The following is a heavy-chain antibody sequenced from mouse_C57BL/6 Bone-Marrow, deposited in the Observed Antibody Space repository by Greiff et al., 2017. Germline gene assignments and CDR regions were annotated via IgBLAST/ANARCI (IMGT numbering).Heavy chain of an antibody. V-gene: IGHV1-67*01. CDR3: ARSDDGYYWFAY. CDR1: GYTFTDYA. D-gene: IGHD2-3*01. Sequence: QVHVKQSGPELVRPGVSVKISCKGSGYTFTDYAMHWVKQSHAKSLEWIGAISTYYGDASYNQKFKDKATMTVDKSSSTAYMELARLTSEDSAVYYCARSDDGYYWFAYWGQGTLVTVSA. CDR2: ISTYYGDA. J-gene: IGHJ3*01.